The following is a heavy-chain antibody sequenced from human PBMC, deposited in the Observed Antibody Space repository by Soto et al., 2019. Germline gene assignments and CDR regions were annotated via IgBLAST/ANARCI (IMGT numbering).Heavy chain of an antibody. CDR3: ARERDSYSDPWQELHN. CDR1: GFNFFSYD. Sequence: GGSLRLSCAASGFNFFSYDMHWVRQAPGKGLEWVSAISTSGATFYAGSVKGRFTITRDNGKNSLYLHMNSLRAEDTAVYFCARERDSYSDPWQELHNRGQGTLVTVSS. D-gene: IGHD6-13*01. V-gene: IGHV3-13*01. J-gene: IGHJ4*02. CDR2: ISTSGAT.